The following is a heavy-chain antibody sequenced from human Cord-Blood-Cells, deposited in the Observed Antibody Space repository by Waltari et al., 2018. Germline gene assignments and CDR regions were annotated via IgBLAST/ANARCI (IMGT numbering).Heavy chain of an antibody. CDR1: GFTFSSYS. D-gene: IGHD3-22*01. Sequence: EVQLVESGGGLVQPGGSLRLSCAASGFTFSSYSMNWVRQAPGKGLEWVSYISSSSSTIYYADSVKGRLTISRDNAKNSLYLQMNSLRAEDTAVYYCARFDSSGAFDIWGQGTMVTVSS. CDR2: ISSSSSTI. CDR3: ARFDSSGAFDI. V-gene: IGHV3-48*01. J-gene: IGHJ3*02.